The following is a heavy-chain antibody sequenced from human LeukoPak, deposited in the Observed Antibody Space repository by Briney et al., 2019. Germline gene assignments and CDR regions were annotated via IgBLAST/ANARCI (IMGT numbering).Heavy chain of an antibody. Sequence: PGGSLRLSCAASGFTFSSYAMSWVRQAPGKGLEWVSAISGSGGSTYYADSVKGRFTISRDNSKNTLYLQMNSLRAEDTAVYYCANPIFVVPAVHDAFDIWGQGTMVTVSS. CDR1: GFTFSSYA. CDR3: ANPIFVVPAVHDAFDI. J-gene: IGHJ3*02. D-gene: IGHD2-2*01. V-gene: IGHV3-23*01. CDR2: ISGSGGST.